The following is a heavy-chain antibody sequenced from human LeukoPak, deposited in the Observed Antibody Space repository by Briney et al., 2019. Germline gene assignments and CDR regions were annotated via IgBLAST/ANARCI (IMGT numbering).Heavy chain of an antibody. V-gene: IGHV3-53*01. D-gene: IGHD6-19*01. CDR1: GFTVSSNY. CDR2: IYSGGRT. Sequence: GGSLRLSCAASGFTVSSNYMSWVRQAPGKGLEWVSVIYSGGRTYYADSVKGRFTISRGNSKNTLYLQMNSLRAEDTAVYYCARDPVADGMDVWGQGTTVTVSS. CDR3: ARDPVADGMDV. J-gene: IGHJ6*02.